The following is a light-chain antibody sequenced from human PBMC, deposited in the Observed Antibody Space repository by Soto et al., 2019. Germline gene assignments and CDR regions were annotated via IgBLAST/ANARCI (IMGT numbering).Light chain of an antibody. Sequence: VVLTQSPATLSLSPGEPATLSCRASRDVYVNALAWYQQKPGRTPTLLIYGASTRATGIPDRFSATGSGTEFSLTISSVEPEVFAVYYCQQYGASPFTLGPGNRVEI. J-gene: IGKJ3*01. V-gene: IGKV3-20*01. CDR1: RDVYVNA. CDR2: GAS. CDR3: QQYGASPFT.